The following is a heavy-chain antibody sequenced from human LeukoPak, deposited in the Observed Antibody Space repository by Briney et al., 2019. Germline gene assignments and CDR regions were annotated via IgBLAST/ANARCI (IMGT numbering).Heavy chain of an antibody. Sequence: GGSLRLSCAASGFTFSTYGMHWVRQAPGKRLEWVAVTWYDGSYKYYGDSVKGRFTISRDNSKNTLYLQMNSLRAEDTAVYYCARDLRDSYGYFDYWGQGTLVTVSS. CDR1: GFTFSTYG. CDR2: TWYDGSYK. D-gene: IGHD5-18*01. CDR3: ARDLRDSYGYFDY. J-gene: IGHJ4*02. V-gene: IGHV3-33*01.